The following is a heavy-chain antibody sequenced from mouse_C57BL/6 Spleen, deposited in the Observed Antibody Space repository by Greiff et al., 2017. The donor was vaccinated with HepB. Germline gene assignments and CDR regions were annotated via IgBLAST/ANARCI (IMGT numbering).Heavy chain of an antibody. CDR1: GYSITSGYY. CDR2: ISYDGSN. Sequence: EVQLQESGPGLVKPSQSLSLTCSVTGYSITSGYYWNWIRQFPGNKLEWMGYISYDGSNNYNPSLKNRISITRDTSKNQFFLKLNSVTTEDTATYYCARYYYGSSYHPYWYFDVWGTGTTVTVSS. CDR3: ARYYYGSSYHPYWYFDV. J-gene: IGHJ1*03. D-gene: IGHD1-1*01. V-gene: IGHV3-6*01.